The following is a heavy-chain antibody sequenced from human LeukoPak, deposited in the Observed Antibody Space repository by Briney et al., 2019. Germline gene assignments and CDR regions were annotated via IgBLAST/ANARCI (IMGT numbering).Heavy chain of an antibody. CDR2: IWYYGSNK. V-gene: IGHV3-33*01. J-gene: IGHJ3*02. D-gene: IGHD3-9*01. CDR3: ARAPRGVLTGSPDAFDI. Sequence: AXIWYYGSNKYYADSVKGRFTISRDNSKNTLYLQMNSLRAEDTAVYYCARAPRGVLTGSPDAFDIWGQGTMVTVSS.